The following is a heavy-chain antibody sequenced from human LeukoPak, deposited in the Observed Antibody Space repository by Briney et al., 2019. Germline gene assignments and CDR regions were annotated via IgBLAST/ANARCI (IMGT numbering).Heavy chain of an antibody. Sequence: PGGSLRLSCAASGFTFSSYGMHWVRQAPGKGLEWVAFIRYDGSNKYYADSVKGRSTISRDNSKNTPYLQMNSLRAEDTAVYYCAKDDVRWLQSHYFDYWGQGTLVTVSS. D-gene: IGHD5-24*01. V-gene: IGHV3-30*02. J-gene: IGHJ4*02. CDR3: AKDDVRWLQSHYFDY. CDR2: IRYDGSNK. CDR1: GFTFSSYG.